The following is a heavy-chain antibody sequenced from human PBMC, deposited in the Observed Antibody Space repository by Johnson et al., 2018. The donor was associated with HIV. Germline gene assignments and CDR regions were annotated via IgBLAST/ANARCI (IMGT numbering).Heavy chain of an antibody. Sequence: VQLMESGGGLVKPGGSLRLSCVASGFTFSNAWMSWVRQAPGKGLEWVGRIKSKTDGGTTDYAAPVKGKFTIARDDSKNTLYMQINSLKTEDTAVYYCTTDWVDYYDSSGYFYDAFDIWGQGTMVTVSS. V-gene: IGHV3-15*01. CDR2: IKSKTDGGTT. D-gene: IGHD3-22*01. CDR3: TTDWVDYYDSSGYFYDAFDI. J-gene: IGHJ3*02. CDR1: GFTFSNAW.